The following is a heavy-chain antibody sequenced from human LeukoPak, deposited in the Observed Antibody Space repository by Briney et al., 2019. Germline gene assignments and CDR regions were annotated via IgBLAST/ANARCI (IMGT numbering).Heavy chain of an antibody. CDR2: ISSSSTTI. D-gene: IGHD3-22*01. V-gene: IGHV3-48*01. Sequence: GGSLRLSCAASGFIFSSYSMKWVRQTPGKGLEWVSYISSSSTTIYYADSVKGRFTISRDNAKNSLYLQMNSLRAEDTAVYYCTRDRHKYNYDSNGHPPYWGQGTLVSVSS. J-gene: IGHJ4*02. CDR3: TRDRHKYNYDSNGHPPY. CDR1: GFIFSSYS.